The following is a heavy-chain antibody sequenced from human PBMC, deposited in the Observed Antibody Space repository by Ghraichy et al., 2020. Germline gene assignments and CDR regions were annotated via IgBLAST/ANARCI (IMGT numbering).Heavy chain of an antibody. J-gene: IGHJ4*02. CDR3: ARVGYSYGSHY. Sequence: ATLSLTCTVSGGSISSYYWSWIRQPPGKGLEWIGYIYYSGSTNYNPSLKSRVTISVDTSKNQFSLKLSSVTAADTAVYYCARVGYSYGSHYWGQGTLVTVSS. D-gene: IGHD5-18*01. CDR2: IYYSGST. CDR1: GGSISSYY. V-gene: IGHV4-59*01.